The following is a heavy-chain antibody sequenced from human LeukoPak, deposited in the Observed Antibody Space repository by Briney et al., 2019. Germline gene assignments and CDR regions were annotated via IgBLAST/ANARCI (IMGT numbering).Heavy chain of an antibody. CDR1: GGSISDYY. D-gene: IGHD2-2*01. CDR2: IYYSGST. J-gene: IGHJ6*03. CDR3: ARAGGRSTLGTYYYYYYMDV. Sequence: SETLSLTCTVSGGSISDYYWSWIRQPPGKGLEWIGYIYYSGSTYYNPSLKSRVTISVDTSKNQFSLKLSSVTAADTAVYYCARAGGRSTLGTYYYYYYMDVWGKGTTVTVSS. V-gene: IGHV4-30-4*08.